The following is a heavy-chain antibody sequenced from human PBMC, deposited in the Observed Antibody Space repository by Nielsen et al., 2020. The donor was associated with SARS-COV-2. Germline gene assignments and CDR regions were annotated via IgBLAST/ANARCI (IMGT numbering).Heavy chain of an antibody. J-gene: IGHJ4*02. CDR2: INWNGGST. V-gene: IGHV3-20*01. D-gene: IGHD3-22*01. Sequence: GSLRLSCAASGFTFDDYGMSWVRQAPGKGLEWVSGINWNGGSTGYADSVKGRFTISRDNAKNSLYLQMNSLRAEDTALYHCARVYYYDSSGYYQPDYWGQGTLVTVSS. CDR3: ARVYYYDSSGYYQPDY. CDR1: GFTFDDYG.